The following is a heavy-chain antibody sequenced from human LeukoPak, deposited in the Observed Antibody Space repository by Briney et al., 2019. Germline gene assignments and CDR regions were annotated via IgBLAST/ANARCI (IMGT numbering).Heavy chain of an antibody. CDR1: GGSISNYY. CDR2: IYSSGTT. V-gene: IGHV4-4*07. D-gene: IGHD3-22*01. Sequence: TSETLSLTCTVSGGSISNYYWSWIRQPAGKGLEWIGRIYSSGTTIYNPSLKSRVTISVGTSKNQFSLKLSSVTAADTAVYYCARLVRTYYYDSSGYYWDYWGQGTLVTVSS. J-gene: IGHJ4*02. CDR3: ARLVRTYYYDSSGYYWDY.